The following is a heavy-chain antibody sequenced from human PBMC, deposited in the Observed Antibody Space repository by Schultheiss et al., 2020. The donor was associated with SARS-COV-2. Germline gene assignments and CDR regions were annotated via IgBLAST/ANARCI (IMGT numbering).Heavy chain of an antibody. Sequence: GGSLRLSCAASGFTFSNAWMSWVRQAPGKGLEWVGRIKSKTDGGTTDYAAPVKGRFTISRDDSKNTLYLRMNSLKTEDTAVYYCTTAADTAMVDRIDYWGQGTLVTVSS. CDR2: IKSKTDGGTT. V-gene: IGHV3-15*01. J-gene: IGHJ4*02. CDR1: GFTFSNAW. CDR3: TTAADTAMVDRIDY. D-gene: IGHD5-18*01.